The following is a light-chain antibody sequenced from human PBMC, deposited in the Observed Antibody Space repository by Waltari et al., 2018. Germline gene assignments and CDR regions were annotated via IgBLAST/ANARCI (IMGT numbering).Light chain of an antibody. CDR2: DVS. CDR1: GRDIGHHEY. Sequence: SALTQPASVSGSPGQSITISCTGVGRDIGHHEYVSWYQQHPGKAPKLIIYDVSHRPSGVSNRFSGSQSGSSASLPISGLQAEDEADYYCCSYTSSTSVTFGGGTKVTVL. J-gene: IGLJ2*01. V-gene: IGLV2-14*03. CDR3: CSYTSSTSVT.